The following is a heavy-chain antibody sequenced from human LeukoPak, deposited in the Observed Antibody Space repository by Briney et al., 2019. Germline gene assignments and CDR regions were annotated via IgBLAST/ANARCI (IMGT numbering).Heavy chain of an antibody. D-gene: IGHD6-19*01. J-gene: IGHJ4*02. V-gene: IGHV1-18*01. CDR3: ARPRVAGSFDY. CDR1: GYTFASYG. Sequence: EASVKVSCKTSGYTFASYGISWVRQAPGQGLEWMGWISGYNGNTNYAQNLQGRVTMTTDTSTTTVYMELRSLRSDDAAVYYCARPRVAGSFDYWGQGTLVTVSS. CDR2: ISGYNGNT.